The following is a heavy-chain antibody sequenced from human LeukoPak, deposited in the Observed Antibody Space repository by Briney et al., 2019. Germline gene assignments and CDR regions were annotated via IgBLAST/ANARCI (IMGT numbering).Heavy chain of an antibody. D-gene: IGHD3-22*01. Sequence: SETLSLTCTASGGSISSYYWSWIQQPPGKGLEWIGYIYYSGSTNYNPSLKSRVTISVDTSKNQFSLKLSSVTAADTAVYYCARANPHHYYDSGGYGMDVWGQGTTVTVSS. V-gene: IGHV4-59*01. CDR3: ARANPHHYYDSGGYGMDV. CDR2: IYYSGST. CDR1: GGSISSYY. J-gene: IGHJ6*02.